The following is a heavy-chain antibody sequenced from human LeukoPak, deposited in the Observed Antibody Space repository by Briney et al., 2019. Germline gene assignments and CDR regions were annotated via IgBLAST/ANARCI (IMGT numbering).Heavy chain of an antibody. Sequence: GGSLRLSCAASEFTFTNYAMSWPRQAPGEGLEWVSDISSSGAVTSYANSVRGRFTISRDNSKNTVYLQMTSLTAEDTAIYYCARNRHDSARLPFDPWGQGTLVTVSS. CDR1: EFTFTNYA. CDR3: ARNRHDSARLPFDP. V-gene: IGHV3-23*01. D-gene: IGHD3-22*01. J-gene: IGHJ5*02. CDR2: ISSSGAVT.